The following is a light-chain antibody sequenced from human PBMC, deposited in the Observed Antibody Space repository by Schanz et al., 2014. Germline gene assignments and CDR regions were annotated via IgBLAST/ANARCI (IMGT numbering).Light chain of an antibody. CDR3: QRYKSYLST. V-gene: IGKV3D-15*01. Sequence: EIVMTQSPATLSVSPGERATLSCRASQSVSSNLAWYQQKPGQAPRLLIYGASTRATGIPARFSGSGSGTDFTLTISRLEPEDFATYYCQRYKSYLSTFGQGTRLEIK. CDR1: QSVSSN. CDR2: GAS. J-gene: IGKJ5*01.